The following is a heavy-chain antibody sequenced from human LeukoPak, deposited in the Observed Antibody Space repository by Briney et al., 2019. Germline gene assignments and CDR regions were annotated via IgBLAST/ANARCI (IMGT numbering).Heavy chain of an antibody. D-gene: IGHD2-21*02. CDR1: GGSISYYY. CDR2: VYYSGST. J-gene: IGHJ3*02. CDR3: ARHAYCGGDCFGGAFEI. Sequence: SQTLSLTCTVSGGSISYYYWSWIRQPPGKGLEWIGYVYYSGSTSYNPSLKSRVTISLDTSKHQFSLKLNSVTAADTAVYYCARHAYCGGDCFGGAFEIWGQGTMVTVSS. V-gene: IGHV4-59*08.